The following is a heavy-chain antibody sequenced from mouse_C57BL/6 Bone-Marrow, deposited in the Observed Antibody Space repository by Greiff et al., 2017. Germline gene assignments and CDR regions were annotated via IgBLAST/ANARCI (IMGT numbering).Heavy chain of an antibody. CDR1: GYTFTSYW. V-gene: IGHV1-72*01. Sequence: QVQLQQPGAELVKPGASVKLSCKASGYTFTSYWMHWVKQRPGRGLEWIGRIDPNSGGTKYNEKFKSKATLTVDKPSSTAYMQLSSLTSEDSAVXYCAGKNYGYNGGGGAMDYWGQGTSVTVSS. J-gene: IGHJ4*01. D-gene: IGHD2-2*01. CDR3: AGKNYGYNGGGGAMDY. CDR2: IDPNSGGT.